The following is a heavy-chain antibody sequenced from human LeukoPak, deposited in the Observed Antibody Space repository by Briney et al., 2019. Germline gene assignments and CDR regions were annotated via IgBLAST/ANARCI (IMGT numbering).Heavy chain of an antibody. CDR3: APLGMATFDY. CDR2: ISSSSSYI. CDR1: GFTFSSYS. Sequence: GGSLRLSCAASGFTFSSYSMNWVRQAPGKGLEWVSSISSSSSYIYYADSVKGRFTISRDNSKNTLYLQMNSLRAEDTAVYYCAPLGMATFDYWGQGTLVTVSS. V-gene: IGHV3-21*01. J-gene: IGHJ4*02. D-gene: IGHD5-24*01.